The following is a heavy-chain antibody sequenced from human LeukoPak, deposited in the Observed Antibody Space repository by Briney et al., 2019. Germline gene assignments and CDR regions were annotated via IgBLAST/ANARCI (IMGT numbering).Heavy chain of an antibody. CDR2: INPNSGGT. V-gene: IGHV1-2*02. J-gene: IGHJ3*01. Sequence: ASVKVSCKASGYTFTDYYMHWVRQAPGQGLEWMGWINPNSGGTNYAQKLQGRVTMTTDTSTSTAYMELRSLRSDDTAVYYCARGLQENLAWLTAFSAFDVWGPGTMVTVSS. D-gene: IGHD5-24*01. CDR1: GYTFTDYY. CDR3: ARGLQENLAWLTAFSAFDV.